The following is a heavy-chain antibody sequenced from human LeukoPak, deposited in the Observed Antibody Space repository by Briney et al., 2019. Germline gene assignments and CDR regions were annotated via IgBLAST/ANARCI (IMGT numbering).Heavy chain of an antibody. CDR2: IYPGDSDT. CDR3: ARAPLQWLGGYFDY. CDR1: GYSFTSYW. J-gene: IGHJ4*02. Sequence: LGESLKISCKGSGYSFTSYWIGWVRQMPGKGLEWMGIIYPGDSDTRYSPSFQGQVTISADMSIRTAYLQWSSLKASDTAMYYCARAPLQWLGGYFDYWGQGTLVTVSS. V-gene: IGHV5-51*01. D-gene: IGHD6-19*01.